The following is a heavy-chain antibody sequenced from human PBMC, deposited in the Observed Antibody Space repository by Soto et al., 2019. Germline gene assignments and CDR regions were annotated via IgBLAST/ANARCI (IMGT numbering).Heavy chain of an antibody. CDR3: AGDSGAKLSSS. Sequence: SVKVSCKASGGTFSSYRFNWVRQARGQGLEWLGGIVPIYRTADYAQKFQGRVTITADESTRTVYMELSSLKSQDTALYYCAGDSGAKLSSSWGQGTLVTVS. CDR2: IVPIYRTA. D-gene: IGHD6-13*01. J-gene: IGHJ4*02. CDR1: GGTFSSYR. V-gene: IGHV1-69*13.